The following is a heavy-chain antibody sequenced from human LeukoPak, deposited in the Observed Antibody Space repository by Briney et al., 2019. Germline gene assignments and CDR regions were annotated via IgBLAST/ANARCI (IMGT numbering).Heavy chain of an antibody. J-gene: IGHJ1*01. V-gene: IGHV5-51*01. CDR3: VSPPPYDSSGYASPDYFQH. CDR2: IYPGDSDT. Sequence: GESLKISCKGSGYIFTSYWIGWVRQMPGKGLEWMGIIYPGDSDTRYSPSFQGQVTISADKSISTAYLQWSSLKASDTAMYYCVSPPPYDSSGYASPDYFQHWGQGTLVTVSS. D-gene: IGHD3-22*01. CDR1: GYIFTSYW.